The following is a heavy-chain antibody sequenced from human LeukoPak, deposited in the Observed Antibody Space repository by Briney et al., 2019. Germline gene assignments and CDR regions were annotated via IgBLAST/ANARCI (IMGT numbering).Heavy chain of an antibody. Sequence: GGSLRLSCAASGFTFDDYGMSWVRQVPGKGLEWVSGINWNGGSIGYADSVKGRFTISRDNAKNSLYLQMNSLRAEDTAVYYCARGASLDYSNSAFDYWGQGTLVTVSS. V-gene: IGHV3-20*04. CDR2: INWNGGSI. CDR1: GFTFDDYG. CDR3: ARGASLDYSNSAFDY. D-gene: IGHD4-11*01. J-gene: IGHJ4*02.